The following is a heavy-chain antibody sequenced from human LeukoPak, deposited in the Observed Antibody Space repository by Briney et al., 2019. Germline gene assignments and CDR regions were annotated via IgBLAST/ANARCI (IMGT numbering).Heavy chain of an antibody. CDR1: GFTFSSYA. Sequence: PGGSLRLSCAASGFTFSSYAMSWVRQAPGKGLERVSSTSGSGDYIYYADSVKGRFTISRDNSKNTLYLQMNSLRVEDTAVYFCAEGETYYARSSGHLGDYWGQGTLVTVSS. D-gene: IGHD3-22*01. CDR2: TSGSGDYI. CDR3: AEGETYYARSSGHLGDY. J-gene: IGHJ4*02. V-gene: IGHV3-23*01.